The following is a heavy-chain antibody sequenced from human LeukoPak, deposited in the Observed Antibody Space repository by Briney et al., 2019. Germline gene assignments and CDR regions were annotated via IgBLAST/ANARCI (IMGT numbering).Heavy chain of an antibody. CDR1: GGSISSGSYY. CDR2: IYTSGST. J-gene: IGHJ4*02. V-gene: IGHV4-61*02. CDR3: ARDGIFGVVNYYFDY. Sequence: SETLSLTCTVSGGSISSGSYYWSWIRQPAGKGLEWIGRIYTSGSTNYNPSLKRRVTISVDTSKNQFSLKLSSVTAADTAVYYCARDGIFGVVNYYFDYWGQGTLVTVSS. D-gene: IGHD3-3*01.